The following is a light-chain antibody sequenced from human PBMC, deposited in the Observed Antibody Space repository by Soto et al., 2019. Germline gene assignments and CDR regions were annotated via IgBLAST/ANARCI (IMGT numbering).Light chain of an antibody. V-gene: IGKV3-11*01. CDR2: DTS. J-gene: IGKJ1*01. CDR3: QQRSDWRWT. CDR1: QTVNNY. Sequence: TQSPAPLSVSPGGGTIPPCGASQTVNNYSAWYQQHPGPAPRLLIYDTSKRAPGVPARFIGSGSRTAFTLTIDIVEPEDYAIYYCQQRSDWRWTFGQGTKVDIK.